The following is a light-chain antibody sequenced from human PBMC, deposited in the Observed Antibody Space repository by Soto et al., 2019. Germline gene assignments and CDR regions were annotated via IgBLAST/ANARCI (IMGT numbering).Light chain of an antibody. Sequence: EIVMTQSPVTLSVSPGGRATLSCRASQSVGSNLAWYQQQPGQAPRLLIYGASTRATDIPVRFSGSGSGTEFTLTVSSLQSEAFAVYYCQQYNDWPLTFGPGTKVDF. CDR2: GAS. CDR1: QSVGSN. V-gene: IGKV3-15*01. J-gene: IGKJ3*01. CDR3: QQYNDWPLT.